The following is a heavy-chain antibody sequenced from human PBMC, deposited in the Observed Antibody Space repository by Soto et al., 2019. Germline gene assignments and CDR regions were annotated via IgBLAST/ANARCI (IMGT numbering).Heavy chain of an antibody. CDR3: ARADYDSSGYLDY. CDR2: INSDGSST. D-gene: IGHD3-22*01. CDR1: GVTFSSYW. J-gene: IGHJ4*02. Sequence: VGSLRLSCAASGVTFSSYWMHWVRHAPGKGLVWVSRINSDGSSTSYADSVKGRFTISRDNAKNTLYQQMNSLRAEDTAVYYCARADYDSSGYLDYWGQGTLVTVSS. V-gene: IGHV3-74*01.